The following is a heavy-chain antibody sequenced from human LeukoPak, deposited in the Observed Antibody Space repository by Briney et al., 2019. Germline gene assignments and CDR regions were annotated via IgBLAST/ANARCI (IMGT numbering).Heavy chain of an antibody. CDR3: AKSPQAAAGRFDY. CDR2: ISWNSGSI. J-gene: IGHJ4*02. D-gene: IGHD6-13*01. CDR1: GFTFSSYW. Sequence: GGSLRLSCAASGFTFSSYWMSWVRQAPGKGLEWVSGISWNSGSIGYADSVKGRFTISRDNAKNSLYLQMNSLRAEDTALYYCAKSPQAAAGRFDYWGQGTLVTVSS. V-gene: IGHV3-9*01.